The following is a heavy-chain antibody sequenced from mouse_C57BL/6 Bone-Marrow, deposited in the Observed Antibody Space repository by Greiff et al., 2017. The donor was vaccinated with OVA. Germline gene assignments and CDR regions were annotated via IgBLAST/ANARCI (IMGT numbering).Heavy chain of an antibody. CDR1: GFPITSGYY. V-gene: IGHV12-3*01. CDR2: ITHSGET. D-gene: IGHD2-3*01. Sequence: VMLVESGPGLVKPSQSLFLTCSITGFPITSGYYWIWIRQSPGKPLEWMGYITHSGETFYNPSLQSPISITRETSKNQFFLHLNSVTTEDTAMYYCAGDYDGYWYFDVWGTGTTVTGSS. J-gene: IGHJ1*03. CDR3: AGDYDGYWYFDV.